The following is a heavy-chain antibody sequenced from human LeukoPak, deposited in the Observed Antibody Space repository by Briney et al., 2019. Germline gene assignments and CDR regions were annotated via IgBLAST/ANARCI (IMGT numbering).Heavy chain of an antibody. V-gene: IGHV3-11*06. D-gene: IGHD6-19*01. J-gene: IGHJ3*01. CDR1: GFTFTDHY. CDR2: ISSSGSYT. Sequence: GGSLRLSCAASGFTFTDHYMSWIRQAPGKGLQWISYISSSGSYTNQADSVKGRFTMSRDNAKNSLYLQMNSLRAEDTAVYFCARVLLFSSGWYHAFDVWGQGTMVTVSS. CDR3: ARVLLFSSGWYHAFDV.